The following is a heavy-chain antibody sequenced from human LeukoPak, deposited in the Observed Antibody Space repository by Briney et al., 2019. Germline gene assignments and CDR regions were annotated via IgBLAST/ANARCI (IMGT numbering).Heavy chain of an antibody. Sequence: GGSLRLSCAPSGFTFSRHGMHWVRQAPGKGLEWVAIISNDGSRKYYAHSVEGRFTISRDNSKNTLYLQMDSLRAEDTAVYYWARDRAWNYFDYWGQGTLVTVSS. CDR1: GFTFSRHG. D-gene: IGHD3-3*01. CDR3: ARDRAWNYFDY. CDR2: ISNDGSRK. V-gene: IGHV3-30*03. J-gene: IGHJ4*02.